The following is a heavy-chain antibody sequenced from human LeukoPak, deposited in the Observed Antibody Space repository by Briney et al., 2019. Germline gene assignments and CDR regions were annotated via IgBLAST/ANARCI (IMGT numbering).Heavy chain of an antibody. D-gene: IGHD1-26*01. Sequence: ASVKVSCKASGYSFTSYYMHWVRQAPGQGLEWLGIINPSGGSTNYAQKFEGRVTMTRDTSSSTVYLELTSLRSEDTAVYYCSRDHSGTVAVEGRHYHYMDVWGKGTTVTVSS. J-gene: IGHJ6*03. CDR3: SRDHSGTVAVEGRHYHYMDV. CDR1: GYSFTSYY. CDR2: INPSGGST. V-gene: IGHV1-46*01.